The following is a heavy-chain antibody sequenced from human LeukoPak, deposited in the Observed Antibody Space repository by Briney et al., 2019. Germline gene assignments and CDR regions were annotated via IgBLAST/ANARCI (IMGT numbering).Heavy chain of an antibody. V-gene: IGHV4-59*12. Sequence: SETLSLTCTVSGGSISSYYWSWIRQPPGKGLEWIGYIYYSGSTNYNPSLKSRVTISVDTSKNQFSLELTSVTAADTAVYYCVRIGATSGDNAQRSDYWGQGTLVTVSS. J-gene: IGHJ4*02. D-gene: IGHD4-17*01. CDR3: VRIGATSGDNAQRSDY. CDR2: IYYSGST. CDR1: GGSISSYY.